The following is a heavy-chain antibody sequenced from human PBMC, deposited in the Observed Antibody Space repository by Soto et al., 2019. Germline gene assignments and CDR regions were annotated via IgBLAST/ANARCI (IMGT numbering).Heavy chain of an antibody. J-gene: IGHJ6*02. V-gene: IGHV3-15*01. CDR1: GITFSNAW. CDR2: IKSITDGGTT. Sequence: GGSLRLSCAASGITFSNAWMTWVRQAPGKGLEWVGRIKSITDGGTTDYAAPVKGRFTISRDDSKDALYLQMNNLRTEDTAVYHCTTDSADIVVVPATFGMDVWGQGTTVTVSS. CDR3: TTDSADIVVVPATFGMDV. D-gene: IGHD2-2*01.